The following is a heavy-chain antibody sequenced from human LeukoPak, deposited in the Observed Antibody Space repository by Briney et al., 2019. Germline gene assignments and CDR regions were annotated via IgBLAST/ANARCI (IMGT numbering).Heavy chain of an antibody. CDR1: GFTFADHV. V-gene: IGHV3-43*02. J-gene: IGHJ4*02. Sequence: PGGPLRLSCVASGFTFADHVMHWIRQVPGKGLEWLAFISGDDGSTYYADSVQGRFTISRDNSKNSLHLELQSLTADDAALYYCAKEASDLYFFDFWGQGTLVTVSS. CDR2: ISGDDGST. CDR3: AKEASDLYFFDF.